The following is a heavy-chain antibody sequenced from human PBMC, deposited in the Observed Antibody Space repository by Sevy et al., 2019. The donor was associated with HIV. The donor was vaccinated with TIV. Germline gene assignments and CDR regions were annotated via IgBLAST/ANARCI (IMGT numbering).Heavy chain of an antibody. V-gene: IGHV3-7*01. Sequence: GGSLRLSCAASGFTFSNFWMSWVRQAPGKGLEWVAIIKQDGSEKYYVDSVKGRFTISRDNAKNSLYLQMNSLRAEDTAVYYCARVYRGDAEYFQHWGQGTLVTVSS. D-gene: IGHD3-10*01. CDR2: IKQDGSEK. CDR3: ARVYRGDAEYFQH. J-gene: IGHJ1*01. CDR1: GFTFSNFW.